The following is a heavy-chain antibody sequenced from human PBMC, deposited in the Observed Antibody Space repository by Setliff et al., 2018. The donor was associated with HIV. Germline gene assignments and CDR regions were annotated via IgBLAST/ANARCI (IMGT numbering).Heavy chain of an antibody. V-gene: IGHV4-59*11. CDR2: IYYSGST. D-gene: IGHD3-3*01. J-gene: IGHJ6*03. Sequence: SETLSLTCTVSGGSISSHYWSWIRQPPGKGLEWIGYIYYSGSTNYNPSLKSRVTISVDTSKNQFSLKLSSVTAADTAVYYCARAGYDFWSGFHYYYMDVWGKGTTVTVSS. CDR3: ARAGYDFWSGFHYYYMDV. CDR1: GGSISSHY.